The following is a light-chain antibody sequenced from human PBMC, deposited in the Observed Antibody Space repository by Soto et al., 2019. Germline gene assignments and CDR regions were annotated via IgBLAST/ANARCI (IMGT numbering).Light chain of an antibody. CDR3: QQRSNWPPYP. J-gene: IGKJ2*01. Sequence: EIVLTQSPATLSLSPGERATHSCRASQSVSSYLAWYQQKPGQAPRLLIYDASNRATGIPARFSGSWSGTDFTLTISILEPEDFAVYHCQQRSNWPPYPFGQGTKLEIK. CDR2: DAS. CDR1: QSVSSY. V-gene: IGKV3-11*01.